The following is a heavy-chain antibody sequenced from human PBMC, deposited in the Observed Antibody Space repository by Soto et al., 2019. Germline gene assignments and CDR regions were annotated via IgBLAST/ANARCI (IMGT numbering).Heavy chain of an antibody. CDR2: IYYTGST. J-gene: IGHJ4*02. CDR1: GGSISTYY. Sequence: QVQLQESSPGLAKPSETLSLTCSVSGGSISTYYWSWIRQPPDRGLEWIGYIYYTGSTDYSPSLKSRVSISVDTSKNDFSLKMNSVTAADTAVYYCARGYQASGSDYWGQGNMVTVSS. CDR3: ARGYQASGSDY. V-gene: IGHV4-59*01. D-gene: IGHD2-2*01.